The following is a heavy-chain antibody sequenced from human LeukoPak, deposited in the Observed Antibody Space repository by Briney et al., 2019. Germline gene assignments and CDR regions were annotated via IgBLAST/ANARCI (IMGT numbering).Heavy chain of an antibody. Sequence: QPGGSLRLSCAASRFTFSSYAISWVRQAPGKGLEWVSAISGSGGSTYYADSVKGRFTISRDNSKNTLYLQMNSLRAEDTAVYYCAKDRLPLSSAYYYVPFDYWGQGTLVTVSS. CDR3: AKDRLPLSSAYYYVPFDY. D-gene: IGHD3-22*01. CDR1: RFTFSSYA. CDR2: ISGSGGST. V-gene: IGHV3-23*01. J-gene: IGHJ4*02.